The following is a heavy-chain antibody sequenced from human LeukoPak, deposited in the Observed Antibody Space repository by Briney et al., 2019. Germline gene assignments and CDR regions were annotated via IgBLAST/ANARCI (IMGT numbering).Heavy chain of an antibody. D-gene: IGHD6-13*01. CDR3: ARGHSSSLYGMDV. CDR1: GYTFTGYY. Sequence: ASVKVSCKASGYTFTGYYMHWVRRAPGQGLEWMGWINPNSGGTNYAQKFQGWVTMTRDTSISSAYMELSRLRSDDTAVYYCARGHSSSLYGMDVWGQGTTVTVSS. V-gene: IGHV1-2*04. CDR2: INPNSGGT. J-gene: IGHJ6*02.